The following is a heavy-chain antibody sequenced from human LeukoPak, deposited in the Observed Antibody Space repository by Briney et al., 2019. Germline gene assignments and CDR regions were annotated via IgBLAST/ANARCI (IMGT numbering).Heavy chain of an antibody. V-gene: IGHV3-30*18. Sequence: GGSLRLSCVASGFNFGTYGVHWARQAPGKGLEWVALISYDGNAEYYAESVKGRFTISRDNAQDTLYLQMNSLRPEDTALYYCAKDRLSHIYFGEFDSWGQGTLVTVSS. CDR3: AKDRLSHIYFGEFDS. CDR2: ISYDGNAE. CDR1: GFNFGTYG. D-gene: IGHD3-10*01. J-gene: IGHJ4*02.